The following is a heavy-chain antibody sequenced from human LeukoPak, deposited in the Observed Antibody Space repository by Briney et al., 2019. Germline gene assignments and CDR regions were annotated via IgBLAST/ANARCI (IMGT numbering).Heavy chain of an antibody. CDR2: ISYDGSNK. CDR3: ARFPDYDFWSGYFYYYYGMDV. CDR1: GFTFSSYA. J-gene: IGHJ6*02. Sequence: PGASLRLSCAASGFTFSSYAMHWVRQAPGKGLEWVAVISYDGSNKYYADSVKGRFTISRDNSKNTLYLQMNSLRAEDTAVYYCARFPDYDFWSGYFYYYYGMDVWGQGTTVTVSS. V-gene: IGHV3-30-3*01. D-gene: IGHD3-3*01.